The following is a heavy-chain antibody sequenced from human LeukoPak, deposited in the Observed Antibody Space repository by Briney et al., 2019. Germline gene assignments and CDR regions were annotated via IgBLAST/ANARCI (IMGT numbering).Heavy chain of an antibody. CDR1: GYMFTGYY. CDR3: ARGYCSGDCFTLFDY. Sequence: ASVKVSCKASGYMFTGYYMHWVRQAPGQGLEWMGWIIPNSGGTNYAQKFQGRVTMTRDTSISTAYMELSSLRSDDTAVYYCARGYCSGDCFTLFDYWGQGTLVTVSS. CDR2: IIPNSGGT. J-gene: IGHJ4*02. D-gene: IGHD2-21*02. V-gene: IGHV1-2*02.